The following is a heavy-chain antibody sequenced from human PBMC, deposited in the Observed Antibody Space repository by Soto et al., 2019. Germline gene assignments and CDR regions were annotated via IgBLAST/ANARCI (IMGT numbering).Heavy chain of an antibody. CDR3: ATPGGRDFNAFDV. V-gene: IGHV5-51*01. Sequence: PXESLRISHKGSGYTFTRNWIGWVRQMPGKGLEWMGIIFPIDSDTRYSPSSQGQVTISADNSISTAYLQWSSLKASDTAIYYCATPGGRDFNAFDVWGQGTMVTVSS. CDR1: GYTFTRNW. CDR2: IFPIDSDT. J-gene: IGHJ3*01. D-gene: IGHD2-21*02.